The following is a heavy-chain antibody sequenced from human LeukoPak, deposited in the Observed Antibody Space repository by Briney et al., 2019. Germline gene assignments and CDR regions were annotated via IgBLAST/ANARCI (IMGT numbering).Heavy chain of an antibody. J-gene: IGHJ4*02. CDR1: GFTFDDYG. Sequence: GGSLRLSCAASGFTFDDYGMSWVRQAPGKGPEWVSGINWNGGSTGYADSVKGRFTISRDNAKNSLYLQMNSLRAEDTALYYCARVEYSSGWSDFDYWGQGTLVTVSS. D-gene: IGHD6-19*01. V-gene: IGHV3-20*04. CDR2: INWNGGST. CDR3: ARVEYSSGWSDFDY.